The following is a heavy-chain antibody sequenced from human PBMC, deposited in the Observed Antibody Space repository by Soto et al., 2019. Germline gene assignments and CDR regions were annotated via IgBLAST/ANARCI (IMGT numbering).Heavy chain of an antibody. Sequence: EVQLVESGGVVVQPGGSLRLSCAASGFTFDDYTMHWVRLAPGKGLEWVSLISWDGGSTYYADSVKGRFTISRDNSKNSLYLQMNSLRTEDTALYYCAKEAAAGIDYWGQGTLVTVSS. J-gene: IGHJ4*02. CDR3: AKEAAAGIDY. V-gene: IGHV3-43*01. D-gene: IGHD6-13*01. CDR1: GFTFDDYT. CDR2: ISWDGGST.